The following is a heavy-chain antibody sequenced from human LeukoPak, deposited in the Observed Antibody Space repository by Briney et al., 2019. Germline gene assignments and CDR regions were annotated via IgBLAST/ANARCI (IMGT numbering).Heavy chain of an antibody. CDR3: ARRSQLRRPYGLDP. Sequence: SETLSLTCAVSGYFISSSYYWTWIRQPPGNGLERIGSIYESGSSYSNPSLRSRVTVSGDTSKNQFSLKLTSETAADTAVYHCARRSQLRRPYGLDPWGQGTLVTVSS. J-gene: IGHJ5*02. CDR2: IYESGSS. CDR1: GYFISSSYY. D-gene: IGHD5-24*01. V-gene: IGHV4-38-2*01.